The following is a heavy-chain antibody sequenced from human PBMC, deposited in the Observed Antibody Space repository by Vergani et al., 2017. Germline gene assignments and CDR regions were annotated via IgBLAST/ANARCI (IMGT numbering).Heavy chain of an antibody. D-gene: IGHD6-19*01. CDR1: GFTFSSYA. J-gene: IGHJ4*02. CDR2: IYSGGSST. Sequence: EVQLLESGGGLVQPGGSLRLSCAASGFTFSSYAMSWVRQAPGKGLEWVSVIYSGGSSTYYADSVKGRFTISRDNSKNTLYLQMNSLISEDTAVYYCAFHSSGWGGVWDYWGQGTLVTVSS. V-gene: IGHV3-23*03. CDR3: AFHSSGWGGVWDY.